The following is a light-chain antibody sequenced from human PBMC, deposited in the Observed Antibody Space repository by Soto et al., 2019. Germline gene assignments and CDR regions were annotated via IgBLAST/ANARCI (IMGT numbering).Light chain of an antibody. CDR1: QDITNY. CDR2: DAS. Sequence: DIQMTQSPSSLSASVGDRVTITCQASQDITNYLNWYQQKPGKAPKLLIYDASNLETGVPSRFSRSGSGTDFTFTISSLQPEDIATYYCQQYHNLITFGQGTRLEIK. J-gene: IGKJ5*01. V-gene: IGKV1-33*01. CDR3: QQYHNLIT.